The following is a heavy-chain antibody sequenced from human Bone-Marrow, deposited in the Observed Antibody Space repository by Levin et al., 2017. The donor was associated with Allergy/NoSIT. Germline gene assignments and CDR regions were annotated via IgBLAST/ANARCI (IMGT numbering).Heavy chain of an antibody. V-gene: IGHV4-4*02. J-gene: IGHJ4*02. CDR1: GASITSDKW. D-gene: IGHD6-13*01. CDR3: RQLVRGAYFDF. Sequence: PSETLSLTCAVSGASITSDKWWSWVRQPPGKGLEWIGEVFHSGSTNYNPSFKSRVTISVDKSKNQFSLNLSSVTAADTAVYYCRQLVRGAYFDFWGQGTLVTVSS. CDR2: VFHSGST.